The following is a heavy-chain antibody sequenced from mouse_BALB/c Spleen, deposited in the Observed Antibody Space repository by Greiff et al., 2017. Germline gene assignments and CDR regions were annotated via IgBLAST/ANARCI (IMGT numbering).Heavy chain of an antibody. CDR1: GYTFTSYW. V-gene: IGHV1-7*01. CDR2: INPSTGYT. D-gene: IGHD2-1*01. Sequence: QVQLKESGAELAKPGASVKMSCKASGYTFTSYWMHWVKLRPGQGLEWIGYINPSTGYTEYNQKFKDKATLTADKSSSTAYMQLSSLTSEDSAVYYCARSRDGNYYAMDYWGQGTSVTVSS. CDR3: ARSRDGNYYAMDY. J-gene: IGHJ4*01.